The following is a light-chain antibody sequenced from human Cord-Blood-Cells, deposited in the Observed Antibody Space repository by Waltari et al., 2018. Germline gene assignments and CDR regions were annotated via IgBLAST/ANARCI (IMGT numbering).Light chain of an antibody. Sequence: FALTPPASVSGSPGQSLTFSCTGTSGTVGCYTYFFWYKPHPAQAPRLLIYDDSKRPSGVPTRFSGSKSGSKAALTLSGVQAEDEAEYYCISYSGSSHWVFGGGTKLTVL. CDR2: DDS. J-gene: IGLJ3*02. CDR3: ISYSGSSHWV. V-gene: IGLV2-14*01. CDR1: SGTVGCYTY.